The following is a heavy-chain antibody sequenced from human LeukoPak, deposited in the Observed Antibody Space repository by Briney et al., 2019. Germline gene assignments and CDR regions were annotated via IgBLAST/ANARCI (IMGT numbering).Heavy chain of an antibody. Sequence: GGSLRLSCAASGFTFSSYVMNWVRQAPGKGLEWVSYISTSGSTIYYADSVKGRFTISRDNAKNSLYLQMNSLRAEDTAVYFCARDGDYAQDFDYWGQGTLVTVSS. V-gene: IGHV3-48*03. CDR3: ARDGDYAQDFDY. CDR1: GFTFSSYV. D-gene: IGHD4-17*01. CDR2: ISTSGSTI. J-gene: IGHJ4*02.